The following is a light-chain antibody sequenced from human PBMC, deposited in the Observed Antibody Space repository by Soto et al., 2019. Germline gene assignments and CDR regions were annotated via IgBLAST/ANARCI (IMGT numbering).Light chain of an antibody. CDR3: SAWDDTVDVHVL. CDR2: NTD. Sequence: QSLLTQPPSASGIPGQTVIISCSGSTSNIGTNYVNWYQQFPGTAPKLLIYNTDRLPSGVPDRLSGSKSGTSAYLAIGGLRSEDEADYYCSAWDDTVDVHVLFGGGTKLTVL. J-gene: IGLJ3*02. V-gene: IGLV1-47*02. CDR1: TSNIGTNY.